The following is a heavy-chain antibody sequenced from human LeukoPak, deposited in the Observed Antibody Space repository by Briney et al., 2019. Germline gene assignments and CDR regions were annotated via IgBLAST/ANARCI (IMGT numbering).Heavy chain of an antibody. J-gene: IGHJ3*02. CDR1: GFTFSSYW. CDR2: INSDGSST. Sequence: GGSLRLSCAASGFTFSSYWMHWVRHDPGKGVVWVSRINSDGSSTSYADSVKGRFTISRDNAKNTLYLQMNSLRAEDTAVYYCARDHSSGAADAFDIWGQGTMVTVSS. CDR3: ARDHSSGAADAFDI. V-gene: IGHV3-74*01. D-gene: IGHD6-19*01.